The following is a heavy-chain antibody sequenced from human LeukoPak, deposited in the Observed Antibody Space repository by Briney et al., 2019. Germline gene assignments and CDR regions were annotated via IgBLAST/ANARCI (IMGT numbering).Heavy chain of an antibody. J-gene: IGHJ4*02. Sequence: GGSLRLSCAASGFTFSSYAMSWVRQAPGKGLEWVSAISASGGSTYYADSVKGRFTISRDNSKNPLSLQMNSLSAEDTAVYYCAKVRSGYYGFDYWGQGTLVTVSS. CDR1: GFTFSSYA. CDR3: AKVRSGYYGFDY. CDR2: ISASGGST. V-gene: IGHV3-23*01. D-gene: IGHD3-22*01.